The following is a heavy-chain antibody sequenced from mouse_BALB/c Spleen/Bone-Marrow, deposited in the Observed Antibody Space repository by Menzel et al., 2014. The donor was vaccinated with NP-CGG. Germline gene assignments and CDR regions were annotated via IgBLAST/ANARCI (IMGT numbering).Heavy chain of an antibody. CDR2: INPDSNTI. Sequence: EVMLVESGGGLVQPGGSLKLSCAASGFDFSSYWMTWVRQAPGKGLEWIGEINPDSNTINYTPSLKDKFIISRDNVKNTLFLQMSKVGSEDTALYCCARRNLWRAMDYWGEGSSVTVSS. D-gene: IGHD1-1*02. CDR1: GFDFSSYW. V-gene: IGHV4-1*02. CDR3: ARRNLWRAMDY. J-gene: IGHJ4*01.